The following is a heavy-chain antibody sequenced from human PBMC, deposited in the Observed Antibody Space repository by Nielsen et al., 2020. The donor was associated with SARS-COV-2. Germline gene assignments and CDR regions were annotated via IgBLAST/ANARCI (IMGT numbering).Heavy chain of an antibody. D-gene: IGHD2-2*01. J-gene: IGHJ4*02. Sequence: WIRQPPGKGLEWIGEINHSGSTNYNPSLKSRVTISVDTSKNQFSLKLSSVTAADTAVYYCARAYDYIDYWGQGTPVTVSS. CDR2: INHSGST. CDR3: ARAYDYIDY. V-gene: IGHV4-34*01.